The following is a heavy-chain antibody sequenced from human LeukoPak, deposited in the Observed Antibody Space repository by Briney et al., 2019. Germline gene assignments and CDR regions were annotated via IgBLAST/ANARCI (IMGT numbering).Heavy chain of an antibody. V-gene: IGHV5-51*01. Sequence: GESLKISCQSSGYNFTPYWIVWVRQKPGKGLEWMGITFAGYSYTIYSPSFQGQVTISVDKSISTAYLQWSSLKASDTAMYYCARHVSTVTAFDYWGQGTLVTVSS. CDR1: GYNFTPYW. CDR2: TFAGYSYT. J-gene: IGHJ4*02. D-gene: IGHD2-21*02. CDR3: ARHVSTVTAFDY.